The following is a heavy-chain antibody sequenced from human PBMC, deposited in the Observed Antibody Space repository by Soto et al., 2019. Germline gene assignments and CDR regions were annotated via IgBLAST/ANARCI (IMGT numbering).Heavy chain of an antibody. V-gene: IGHV3-66*01. J-gene: IGHJ6*02. CDR3: VRENYYYGMDV. CDR1: GFDASVNF. CDR2: INNAGTT. Sequence: DVQLVESGGTLVQPGGSLKLSCAASGFDASVNFMTWVRQAPGKGLERVSSINNAGTTFYADSVKGRFTISRDDSKNTLFLQMNSLRVEDTAMYYCVRENYYYGMDVWGQGTAVTVSS.